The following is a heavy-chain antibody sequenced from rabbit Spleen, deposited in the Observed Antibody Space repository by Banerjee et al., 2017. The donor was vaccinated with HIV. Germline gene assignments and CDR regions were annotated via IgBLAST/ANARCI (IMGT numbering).Heavy chain of an antibody. Sequence: QQQLEESGGGLVQPGGTLTLTCKASGIDFSSYLYICWVRQAPGKGLEWIACIDTGSSGSTWYASWVNGRFTISRSTSLNTVTLQMTSLTAADTATYFCARRSSNVYYGMDLWGPGTLVTVS. CDR3: ARRSSNVYYGMDL. CDR1: GIDFSSYLY. CDR2: IDTGSSGST. D-gene: IGHD1-1*01. J-gene: IGHJ6*01. V-gene: IGHV1S43*01.